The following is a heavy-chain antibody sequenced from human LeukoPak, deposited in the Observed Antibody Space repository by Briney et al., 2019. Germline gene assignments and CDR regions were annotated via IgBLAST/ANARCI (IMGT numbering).Heavy chain of an antibody. J-gene: IGHJ4*02. D-gene: IGHD6-13*01. Sequence: ASVKVSCKASGYTFTGYYMHWVRQAPGQGLEWMGWINPNSGGTNYAQKFQGRVTMTRDTSISTAYMELSRLRSDDTAVYYCARVPDSRRPYFDYWGQGTLVTVSS. CDR1: GYTFTGYY. CDR2: INPNSGGT. CDR3: ARVPDSRRPYFDY. V-gene: IGHV1-2*02.